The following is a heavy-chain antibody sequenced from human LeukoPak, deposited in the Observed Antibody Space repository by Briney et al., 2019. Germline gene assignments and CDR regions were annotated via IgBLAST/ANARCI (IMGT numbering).Heavy chain of an antibody. J-gene: IGHJ3*02. V-gene: IGHV4-59*01. CDR2: IYYSGST. CDR3: ARRKRWGNAFDI. D-gene: IGHD5-24*01. CDR1: GGSISSYY. Sequence: SETLSLTCTVSGGSISSYYWSWLRQPPGKGLEWIGYIYYSGSTNYNPSLKSRVTISVDTSKNQFSLKLSSVTAADTAVYYCARRKRWGNAFDIWGQGTMVTVSS.